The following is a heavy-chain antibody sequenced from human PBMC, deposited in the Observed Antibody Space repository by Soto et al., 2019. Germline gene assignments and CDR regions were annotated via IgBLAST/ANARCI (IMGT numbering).Heavy chain of an antibody. CDR2: ISGSGGST. V-gene: IGHV3-23*01. CDR1: GFRFSDYG. J-gene: IGHJ5*01. D-gene: IGHD3-22*01. CDR3: AKDRRIVVGAEFDS. Sequence: EVQLLESGGGLVQPGGSLSLSCAASGFRFSDYGMNWVRQAPGKGLEWVSSISGSGGSTYYADSVKGRFTISRDSSKNTLYLQMNSLRGEDTAVYYCAKDRRIVVGAEFDSWGQGTLVTVSS.